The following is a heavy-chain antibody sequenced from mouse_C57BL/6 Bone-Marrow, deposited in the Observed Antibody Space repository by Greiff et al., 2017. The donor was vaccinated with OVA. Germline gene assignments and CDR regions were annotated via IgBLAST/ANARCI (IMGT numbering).Heavy chain of an antibody. CDR1: GYTFTDYY. V-gene: IGHV1-19*01. CDR2: INPYNGGT. J-gene: IGHJ2*01. Sequence: EVKLQESGPVLVKPGASVKMSCKASGYTFTDYYMNWVKQSHGKSLEWIGVINPYNGGTSYNQKFKGKATLTVDKSSSTAYMELNSLTSEDSAVYYCASGGTGTGDYWGQGTTLTVSS. CDR3: ASGGTGTGDY. D-gene: IGHD4-1*01.